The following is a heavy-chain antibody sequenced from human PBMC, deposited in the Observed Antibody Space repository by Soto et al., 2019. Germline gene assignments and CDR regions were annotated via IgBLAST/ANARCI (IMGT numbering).Heavy chain of an antibody. CDR1: GVSISIPNW. Sequence: QVQLQESGPGLVKPSGTLSLTCAVSGVSISIPNWWAWVRQAPGKGLEWIGEIDHSGTTNYNPSLTSRVTIALDRSKHQFSLRLSSVAAADTAVYFCARGKFYAFDIWGQGTMVTVSS. CDR3: ARGKFYAFDI. J-gene: IGHJ3*02. CDR2: IDHSGTT. V-gene: IGHV4-4*02.